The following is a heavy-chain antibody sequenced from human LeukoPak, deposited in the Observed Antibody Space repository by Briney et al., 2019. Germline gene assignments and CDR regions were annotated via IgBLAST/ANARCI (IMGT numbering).Heavy chain of an antibody. Sequence: GGSLRLSCAASGFTFSSYSMNWVRQAPGKGLEWVSSISSSSSYIYYADSVKGRFTISRDNAKNTLYLQMNSLRAEDTAVYYCARETNYYGSGSYWAYYYYMDVWGKGTTVTVSS. CDR1: GFTFSSYS. D-gene: IGHD3-10*01. CDR3: ARETNYYGSGSYWAYYYYMDV. CDR2: ISSSSSYI. J-gene: IGHJ6*03. V-gene: IGHV3-21*01.